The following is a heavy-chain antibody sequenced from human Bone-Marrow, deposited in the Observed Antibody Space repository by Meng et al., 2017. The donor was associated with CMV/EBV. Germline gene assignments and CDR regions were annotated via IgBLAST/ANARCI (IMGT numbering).Heavy chain of an antibody. Sequence: SETLSLTCTVSGGSVSRGSYYGSWIRQPPGKGLEWIGYIYYSGCTNYNPTLKSQVTISVDTSKNQSSLKLSSVTAADTAGYYCARNTLTTLGLDYWGQGTLVTVSS. D-gene: IGHD4-17*01. CDR1: GGSVSRGSYY. J-gene: IGHJ4*02. CDR3: ARNTLTTLGLDY. CDR2: IYYSGCT. V-gene: IGHV4-61*01.